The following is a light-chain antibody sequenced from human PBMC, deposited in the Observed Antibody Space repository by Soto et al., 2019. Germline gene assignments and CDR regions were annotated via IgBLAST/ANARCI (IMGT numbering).Light chain of an antibody. V-gene: IGKV1-9*01. J-gene: IGKJ4*01. CDR1: QGIRSF. CDR3: QHLNTYPLT. CDR2: GAS. Sequence: DIQLTQSPSFLSASIGDRVTITCRARQGIRSFLAWYQQKPGKAPNLLISGASILRTGVPSRFSGSGSGTEFTLTISSLQPDDFATYYCQHLNTYPLTFGGGTKVEI.